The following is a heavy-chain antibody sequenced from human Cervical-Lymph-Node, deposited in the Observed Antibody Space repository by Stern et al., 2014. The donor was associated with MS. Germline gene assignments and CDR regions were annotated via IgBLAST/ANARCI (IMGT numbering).Heavy chain of an antibody. D-gene: IGHD3-3*01. CDR1: GFTFSSYG. V-gene: IGHV3-33*01. CDR3: ARVAYDFWSGYAFDY. Sequence: VQLVESGGGVVQPGRSLRLSCAASGFTFSSYGMHWVRQAPGKGLEWVAVIWYDGSNKYYADSVKGRFTLSRDNSKKQLYLQMNRLRAEDTAVYYCARVAYDFWSGYAFDYWGQGTLVTVSS. J-gene: IGHJ4*02. CDR2: IWYDGSNK.